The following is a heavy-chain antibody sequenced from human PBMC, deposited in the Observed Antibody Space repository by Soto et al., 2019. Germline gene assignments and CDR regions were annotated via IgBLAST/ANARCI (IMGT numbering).Heavy chain of an antibody. CDR2: INPNSGGT. Sequence: ASVKVSCKASGYTFTGCYMHWVRQAPGQGLEWMGWINPNSGGTNYAQKFQGRVTMTRDTSISTAYMELSRLRSDDTAVYYCARNYYDSSGKPSGAFDIWGQGTMVTVSS. V-gene: IGHV1-2*02. J-gene: IGHJ3*02. D-gene: IGHD3-22*01. CDR1: GYTFTGCY. CDR3: ARNYYDSSGKPSGAFDI.